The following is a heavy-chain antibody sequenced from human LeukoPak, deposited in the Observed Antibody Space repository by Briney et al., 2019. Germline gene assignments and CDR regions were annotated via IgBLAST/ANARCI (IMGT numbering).Heavy chain of an antibody. Sequence: PGGSLRLSCAASGFTVSSNYMSWVRQAPGKGLEWVSVIYSGGSTYYADSVKGRFTISRDNSKNTLYLQMNSLRAEVTAVYYCARALWFGESRLYYFDYWGQGTLVTVSS. CDR2: IYSGGST. CDR3: ARALWFGESRLYYFDY. J-gene: IGHJ4*02. V-gene: IGHV3-66*01. CDR1: GFTVSSNY. D-gene: IGHD3-10*01.